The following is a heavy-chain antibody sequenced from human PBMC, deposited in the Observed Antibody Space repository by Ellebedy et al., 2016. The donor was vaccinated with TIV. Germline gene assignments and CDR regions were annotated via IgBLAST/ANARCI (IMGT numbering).Heavy chain of an antibody. D-gene: IGHD6-19*01. V-gene: IGHV1-2*02. CDR2: INPNSGST. CDR3: ARRKLGALAYYLDY. Sequence: ASVKVSCXASGYTFTSYYIHWVRQAPGQGLEWMGWINPNSGSTNYAQKFQGRVTMTRDTSISTVYMELSSLRSDDTAVYYCARRKLGALAYYLDYWGQGALVTVSS. J-gene: IGHJ4*02. CDR1: GYTFTSYY.